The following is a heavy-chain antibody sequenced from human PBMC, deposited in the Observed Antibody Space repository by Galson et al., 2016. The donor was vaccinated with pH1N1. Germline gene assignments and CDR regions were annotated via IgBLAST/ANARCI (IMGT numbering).Heavy chain of an antibody. CDR2: LNPTGGSR. D-gene: IGHD3-22*01. V-gene: IGHV1-46*01. CDR1: GYTFTSDF. J-gene: IGHJ3*02. Sequence: SVKVSCKASGYTFTSDFMHWVRQAPGQGLEWMGMLNPTGGSRIYSQKFQGRVTMTRDTSTSTVYMELSSLGSEDTAAYYCARARESSGYYLGSDAFDIWGQGTMVTVSS. CDR3: ARARESSGYYLGSDAFDI.